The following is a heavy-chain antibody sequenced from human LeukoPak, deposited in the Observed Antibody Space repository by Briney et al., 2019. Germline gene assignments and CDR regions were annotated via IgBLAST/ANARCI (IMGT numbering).Heavy chain of an antibody. CDR2: IYTSGST. CDR1: GGSISSYY. V-gene: IGHV4-4*07. J-gene: IGHJ4*02. CDR3: ARGRISLTDSGSYPLYYFDY. Sequence: SETLSLTCTVSGGSISSYYWSWIRQPAGKGLEWIGRIYTSGSTNHTPSLKSRVTMSVDTSKNQFSLKLSSVTAADTAVYYCARGRISLTDSGSYPLYYFDYWGQGTLVTVSS. D-gene: IGHD1-26*01.